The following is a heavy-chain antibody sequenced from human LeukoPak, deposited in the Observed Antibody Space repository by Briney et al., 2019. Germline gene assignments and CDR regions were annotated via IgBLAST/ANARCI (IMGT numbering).Heavy chain of an antibody. CDR3: ARGPLAVWFGELRGIFRY. Sequence: PSETLSLTCAVYGGSFSGYYWSWIRQPPGKGLEWIGEINHSGSTNYNPSLKSRVTISVDTSKNQFSLKLSSVTAADTAVYYCARGPLAVWFGELRGIFRYWGQRTLVTVSS. CDR2: INHSGST. CDR1: GGSFSGYY. J-gene: IGHJ4*02. V-gene: IGHV4-34*01. D-gene: IGHD3-10*01.